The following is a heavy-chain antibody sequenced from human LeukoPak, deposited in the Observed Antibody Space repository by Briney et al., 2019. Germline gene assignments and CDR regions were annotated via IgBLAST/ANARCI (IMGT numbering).Heavy chain of an antibody. J-gene: IGHJ6*02. CDR3: AKDTKYYYGSGSQDYYYGMDV. CDR2: ISYDGSNK. Sequence: GGSLRLSCAASGFTFSSYGMHWVRQAPGKGLEWVAVISYDGSNKYCADSVKGRFTISRDNSKNTLYLQMNSLRAEDTAVYYCAKDTKYYYGSGSQDYYYGMDVWGQGTTVTVSS. V-gene: IGHV3-30*18. D-gene: IGHD3-10*01. CDR1: GFTFSSYG.